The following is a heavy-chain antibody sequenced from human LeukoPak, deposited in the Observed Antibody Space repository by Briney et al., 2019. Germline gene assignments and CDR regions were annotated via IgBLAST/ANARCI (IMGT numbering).Heavy chain of an antibody. CDR3: ARVAAGYSVNYFDY. CDR2: ISTGSSTT. CDR1: EFAFSTYN. D-gene: IGHD4-23*01. V-gene: IGHV3-48*02. J-gene: IGHJ4*02. Sequence: GGSLRLSCAASEFAFSTYNMNWVRQAPGKGLEWVSYISTGSSTTYYADSVKGRFTISRDNVENSLYLQMNSLRDKDTAVYYCARVAAGYSVNYFDYWGQGTLVTVSS.